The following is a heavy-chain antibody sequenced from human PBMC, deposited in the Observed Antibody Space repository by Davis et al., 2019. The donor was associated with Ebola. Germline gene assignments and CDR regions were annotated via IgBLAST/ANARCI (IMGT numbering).Heavy chain of an antibody. V-gene: IGHV1-24*01. CDR2: FDPEYGKT. CDR1: GYTLTELS. CDR3: ATDFSGSYSTFDY. D-gene: IGHD1-26*01. J-gene: IGHJ4*02. Sequence: AASVKVSCKVSGYTLTELSMHWVRQAPGKGLEWMGGFDPEYGKTIYAQKFQGRVTMTEDTSTDTDYMELTSLRSEDTAVYYCATDFSGSYSTFDYWGQGTLVTVSS.